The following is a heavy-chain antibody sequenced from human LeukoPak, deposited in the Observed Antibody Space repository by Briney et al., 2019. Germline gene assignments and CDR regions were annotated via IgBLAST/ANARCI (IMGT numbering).Heavy chain of an antibody. V-gene: IGHV1-18*01. CDR1: GYTFTSYD. D-gene: IGHD3-10*01. CDR3: ARAAPMARGYYGMDV. CDR2: VSAYNGNT. J-gene: IGHJ6*02. Sequence: GASVKVSCKASGYTFTSYDISWVRQAPGQGLEWMVRVSAYNGNTNYAQKFQGRVTMTTDTSTSTAYMELRSLRSDDTAVFHCARAAPMARGYYGMDVWGQGTAVTVSS.